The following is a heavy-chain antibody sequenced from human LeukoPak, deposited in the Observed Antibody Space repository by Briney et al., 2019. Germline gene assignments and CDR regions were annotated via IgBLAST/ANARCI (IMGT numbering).Heavy chain of an antibody. Sequence: GGSLRLSCAASGFTFSNFAMSWVRQAPGKGLEWVSAISGSGTNTYYAGSVKGRFTLSRDNSNNTLFLQMNSLRADDTALYYCAKGIRVGATTGHPDYWGQGTLVTVSS. CDR1: GFTFSNFA. D-gene: IGHD1-26*01. J-gene: IGHJ4*02. V-gene: IGHV3-23*01. CDR3: AKGIRVGATTGHPDY. CDR2: ISGSGTNT.